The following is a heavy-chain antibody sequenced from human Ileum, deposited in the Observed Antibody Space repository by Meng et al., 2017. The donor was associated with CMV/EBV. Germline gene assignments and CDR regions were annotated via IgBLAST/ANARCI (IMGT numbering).Heavy chain of an antibody. CDR2: IYPGDSDT. Sequence: KVSCKGSGYSFTSYWIGWVRQMPGEGLEWMGIIYPGDSDTRYSPSFQGQVIISVDKSISTAYLQWSSLKASDSAMYYCARVWRENTRYRHFDSWGQGTLVTVSS. CDR1: GYSFTSYW. V-gene: IGHV5-51*01. J-gene: IGHJ1*01. D-gene: IGHD3-16*02. CDR3: ARVWRENTRYRHFDS.